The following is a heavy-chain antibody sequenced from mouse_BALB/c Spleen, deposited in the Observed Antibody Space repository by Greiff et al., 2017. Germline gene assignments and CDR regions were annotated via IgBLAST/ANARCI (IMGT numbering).Heavy chain of an antibody. D-gene: IGHD1-1*01. CDR1: GFNIKDTY. Sequence: VQLQQSGAELVKPGASVKLSCTASGFNIKDTYMHWVKQRPEQGLEWIGRIDPANGNTKYDPKFQGKATITADTSSNTAYLQLSSLTSEDTAVYYCARDPYYYGGYYAMDDWGQGTSVTVSS. CDR3: ARDPYYYGGYYAMDD. V-gene: IGHV14-3*02. J-gene: IGHJ4*01. CDR2: IDPANGNT.